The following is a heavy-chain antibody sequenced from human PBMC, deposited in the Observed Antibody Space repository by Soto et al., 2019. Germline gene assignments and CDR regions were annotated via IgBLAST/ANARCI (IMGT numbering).Heavy chain of an antibody. J-gene: IGHJ3*02. D-gene: IGHD6-6*01. CDR3: ASDPSLATRAFDI. CDR1: GNSLSSSNW. V-gene: IGHV4-4*02. CDR2: VYYTGTT. Sequence: SETLSLTCAVSGNSLSSSNWWTWVRQPPGKGREWIGEVYYTGTTNYNPSLERRVTISVDKSKNQFSLKVNSVTAADTAVYYCASDPSLATRAFDIWGQGTMVTVSS.